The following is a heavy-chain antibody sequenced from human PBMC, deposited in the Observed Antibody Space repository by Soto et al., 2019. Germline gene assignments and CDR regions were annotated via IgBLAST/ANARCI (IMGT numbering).Heavy chain of an antibody. CDR3: ARDDTAMVSGYYYYGMDG. J-gene: IGHJ6*02. CDR2: IIPIFGTA. V-gene: IGHV1-69*13. CDR1: GGTFSSYA. Sequence: ASVKVSCKASGGTFSSYAISWVRQAPGQGLEWMGGIIPIFGTANYAQKFQGRVTITADESTSTAYMELSSLRSEDTAVYYCARDDTAMVSGYYYYGMDGWGQGTTVTVSS. D-gene: IGHD5-18*01.